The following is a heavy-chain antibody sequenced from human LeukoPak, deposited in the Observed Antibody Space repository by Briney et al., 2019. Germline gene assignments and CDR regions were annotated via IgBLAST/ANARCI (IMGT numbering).Heavy chain of an antibody. CDR1: GXSFSSSSYY. CDR3: ARHRGSPYSGTYYYFDY. Sequence: SGTLSLTCTVSGXSFSSSSYYWGWIRQPPGKGLEWIGSIYSSGSTYYNPSLKSRVTISVDTSKNQFSLKLSSVTAADTAVYYCARHRGSPYSGTYYYFDYWGQVTLVTVSS. CDR2: IYSSGST. D-gene: IGHD1-26*01. J-gene: IGHJ4*02. V-gene: IGHV4-39*01.